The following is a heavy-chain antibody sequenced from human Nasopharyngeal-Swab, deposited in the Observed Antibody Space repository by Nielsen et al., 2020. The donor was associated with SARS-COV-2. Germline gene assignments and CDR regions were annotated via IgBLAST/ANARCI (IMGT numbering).Heavy chain of an antibody. CDR1: GFTFSDYY. Sequence: GESLKISCAASGFTFSDYYMSWIRQAPGKGLEWVSYISSSGSTIYYADSVKGRFTISRDNSKNTLYLQMNSLRAEDTAVYYCAVIAARPPEYFDYWGQGTLVTVSS. D-gene: IGHD6-6*01. CDR2: ISSSGSTI. CDR3: AVIAARPPEYFDY. J-gene: IGHJ4*02. V-gene: IGHV3-11*04.